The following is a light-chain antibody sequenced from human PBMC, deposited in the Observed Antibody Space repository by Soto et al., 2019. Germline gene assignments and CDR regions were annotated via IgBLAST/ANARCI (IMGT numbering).Light chain of an antibody. CDR3: QQYGSSLFT. V-gene: IGKV3-20*01. Sequence: EIVLTQSPGTLYLSPGERATLSCRASQSVSSNYLAWYQQKPGQAPRVLIYGTSIRASGVPERFSGGGSGTYFTLTITRLEPEDFAVYYCQQYGSSLFTFGPGTKVDFK. CDR2: GTS. CDR1: QSVSSNY. J-gene: IGKJ3*01.